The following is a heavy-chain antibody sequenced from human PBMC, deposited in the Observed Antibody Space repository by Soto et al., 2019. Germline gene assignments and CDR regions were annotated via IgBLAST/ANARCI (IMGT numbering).Heavy chain of an antibody. V-gene: IGHV3-33*01. CDR2: IWYDGSNK. CDR3: ARSNIGYYYYGMDV. J-gene: IGHJ6*02. Sequence: GGSLRLSCAASGFTFSSYGMHWVRQAPGKGLEWVAVIWYDGSNKYYADSVKGRFTISRDNSKNTLYLQMNSLRAEDTAVYYCARSNIGYYYYGMDVWGQGTTVTGSS. CDR1: GFTFSSYG. D-gene: IGHD2-15*01.